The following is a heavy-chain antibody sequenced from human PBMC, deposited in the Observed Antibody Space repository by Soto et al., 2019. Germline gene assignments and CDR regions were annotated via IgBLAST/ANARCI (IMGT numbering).Heavy chain of an antibody. CDR2: ISYDGSNK. D-gene: IGHD2-2*01. CDR1: GFTFSSYG. V-gene: IGHV3-30*03. J-gene: IGHJ4*02. CDR3: ARDRPSPYCSSTSCSSSFDY. Sequence: GGSLRLSCAASGFTFSSYGMHWVRQAPGKGLEWVAVISYDGSNKYYADSVKGRFTISRDNSKNTLYLQMKSLRAEDTAVYYCARDRPSPYCSSTSCSSSFDYWGKGTLVT.